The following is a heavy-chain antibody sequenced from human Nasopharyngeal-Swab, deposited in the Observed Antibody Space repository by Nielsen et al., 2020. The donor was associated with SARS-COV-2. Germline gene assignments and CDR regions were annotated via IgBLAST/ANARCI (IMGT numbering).Heavy chain of an antibody. J-gene: IGHJ6*02. D-gene: IGHD3-10*01. Sequence: LSLTCAASGFTFSSYWMSWVRQAPGKGLEWVANIKQDGSEKYYVDSVKGRFTISRDNAKNSLYLQMNSLRAEDTAVYYCARDRVRGDPPRYYYYGMDVWGQGTTVTVSS. CDR1: GFTFSSYW. V-gene: IGHV3-7*01. CDR2: IKQDGSEK. CDR3: ARDRVRGDPPRYYYYGMDV.